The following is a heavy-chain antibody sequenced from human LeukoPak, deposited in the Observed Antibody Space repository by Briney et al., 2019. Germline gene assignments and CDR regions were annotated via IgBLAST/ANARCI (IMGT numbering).Heavy chain of an antibody. V-gene: IGHV2-5*02. CDR3: AHWDVYSASGSYFSY. J-gene: IGHJ4*02. D-gene: IGHD3-10*01. CDR1: GFSLSTSGVG. Sequence: SGPTLVNPTQTLTLTCTFSGFSLSTSGVGVGWIRQPPGKALEWLALIYWDDDKRSSPSLKSRLTITKDTSKNQVVLTMTNMDPVDTAIYYCAHWDVYSASGSYFSYWGQGTLVTVSS. CDR2: IYWDDDK.